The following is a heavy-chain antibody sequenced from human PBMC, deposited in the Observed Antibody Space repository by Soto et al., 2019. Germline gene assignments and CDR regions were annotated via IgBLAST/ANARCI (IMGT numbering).Heavy chain of an antibody. J-gene: IGHJ4*02. CDR2: IYHSGST. CDR3: ARGYCSGGSCYSRPYYFDY. V-gene: IGHV4-4*02. CDR1: GGSISSSNW. D-gene: IGHD2-15*01. Sequence: SETLSLTCAVSGGSISSSNWWSWVRQPPGKGLEWIGEIYHSGSTNYNPSLKSRVTISVDKSKNQFSLKLSSVTAADTAVYYCARGYCSGGSCYSRPYYFDYWGQGTLVTVSS.